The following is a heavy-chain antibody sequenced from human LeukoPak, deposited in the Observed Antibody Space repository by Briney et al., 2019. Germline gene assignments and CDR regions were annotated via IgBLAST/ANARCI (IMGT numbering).Heavy chain of an antibody. D-gene: IGHD6-13*01. CDR2: ISCSGGST. CDR3: AKGARQQLPQYYFDC. J-gene: IGHJ4*02. V-gene: IGHV3-23*01. CDR1: GFTFSSYG. Sequence: GGSLRLSCAASGFTFSSYGMSWVRQAPGKGLEWVSAISCSGGSTYYADSVKGRFTISRDNSKNTLYLQMNNLRAEDTAVYYCAKGARQQLPQYYFDCWGQGTLVTVS.